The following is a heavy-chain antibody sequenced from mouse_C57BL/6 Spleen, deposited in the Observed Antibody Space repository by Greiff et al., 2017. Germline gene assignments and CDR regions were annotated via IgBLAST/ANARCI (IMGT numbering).Heavy chain of an antibody. J-gene: IGHJ3*01. CDR1: GYTFTSYW. V-gene: IGHV1-64*01. CDR2: IHPNSGST. D-gene: IGHD3-2*02. Sequence: VQLQQPGAELVKPGASVKLSCKASGYTFTSYWMHWVKQRPGQGLEWIGMIHPNSGSTNYNEKFKSKATLTVDKSSSTAYMQLSSLTSEDSAVYYCAAQATLAWFAYWGQGTLVTVSA. CDR3: AAQATLAWFAY.